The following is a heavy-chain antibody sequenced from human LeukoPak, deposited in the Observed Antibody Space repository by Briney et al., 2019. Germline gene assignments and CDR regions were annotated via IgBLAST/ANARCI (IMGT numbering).Heavy chain of an antibody. D-gene: IGHD2-21*01. CDR3: ARDPRGVKAILGAFDI. CDR1: GFTFSSYA. Sequence: GGSLRLSCAASGFTFSSYAMHWVRQAPGKGLEWVAVISYDGSNKYYADSVKGRFTISRDNSKNTLHLQMNSLRAEDTAVYYCARDPRGVKAILGAFDIWGQGTTVTVSS. J-gene: IGHJ3*02. V-gene: IGHV3-30*04. CDR2: ISYDGSNK.